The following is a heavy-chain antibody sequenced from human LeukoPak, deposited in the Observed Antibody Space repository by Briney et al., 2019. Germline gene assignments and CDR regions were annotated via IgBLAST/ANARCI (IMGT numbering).Heavy chain of an antibody. CDR1: GGSISSSSSY. CDR2: IYDSGST. D-gene: IGHD6-6*01. J-gene: IGHJ4*02. Sequence: SETLSLTCTVSGGSISSSSSYWGWIRQPPGTGLEWSVSIYDSGSTYYNPSLESRVTISVDTAKNQFSLKLSSVTAADTAVYYWARYRIAARRATFDYWGQGTLVTVSS. CDR3: ARYRIAARRATFDY. V-gene: IGHV4-39*07.